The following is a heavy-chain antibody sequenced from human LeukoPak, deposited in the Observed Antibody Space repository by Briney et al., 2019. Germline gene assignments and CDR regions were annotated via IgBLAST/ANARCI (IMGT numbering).Heavy chain of an antibody. V-gene: IGHV3-23*01. J-gene: IGHJ4*02. D-gene: IGHD4-17*01. Sequence: GGSLRLSCAASGFTFSSYVMSWVRQAPGKGLEWVSLISGNDGSTYYADSVKGRFTISRDYSKNTLYLQMSSLRADDTAVYYCARRSVTTFDYWGQGTLVTVPS. CDR1: GFTFSSYV. CDR2: ISGNDGST. CDR3: ARRSVTTFDY.